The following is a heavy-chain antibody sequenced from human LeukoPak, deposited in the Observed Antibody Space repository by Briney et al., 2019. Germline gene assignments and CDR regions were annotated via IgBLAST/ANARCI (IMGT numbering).Heavy chain of an antibody. J-gene: IGHJ4*02. V-gene: IGHV3-23*01. CDR3: AREVAPRYYYDSSGYYLDY. Sequence: GGSLRLSCAASGFTFSSYAMSWVRQAPGKGLEWVSAISGSGGSTYYADSVKGRFTISRDNSKNTLYLQMNSLRAEDTAVYYCAREVAPRYYYDSSGYYLDYWGQGTLVTVSS. CDR2: ISGSGGST. CDR1: GFTFSSYA. D-gene: IGHD3-22*01.